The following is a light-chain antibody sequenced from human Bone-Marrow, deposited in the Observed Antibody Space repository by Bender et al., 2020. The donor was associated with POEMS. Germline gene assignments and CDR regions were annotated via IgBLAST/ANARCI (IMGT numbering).Light chain of an antibody. CDR2: EVT. CDR3: SSFTSAFSLV. Sequence: QSALTQPASVSGSPGQSITISCTGTSSDVGGYNYVSWYQQHPGKAPKLIIYEVTNRPSGVSDRFSGSKSGNTASLTISGLQAEDEADYFCSSFTSAFSLVFGGGTQVTVL. J-gene: IGLJ3*02. V-gene: IGLV2-14*01. CDR1: SSDVGGYNY.